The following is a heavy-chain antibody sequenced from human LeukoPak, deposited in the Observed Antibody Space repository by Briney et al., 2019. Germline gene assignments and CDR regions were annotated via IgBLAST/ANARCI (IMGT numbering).Heavy chain of an antibody. V-gene: IGHV1-69*05. D-gene: IGHD3-10*01. J-gene: IGHJ5*02. CDR2: IIPIFGTA. CDR1: GGTFSSYA. Sequence: GASVKVSCKASGGTFSSYAISWVRQAPGQGLEWMGGIIPIFGTANYAQKFQGRVTMTTDTSTGTAYMELRSLRYNDTAVYYCARVSIYGLGDAQLADPWGQGTLVTVSS. CDR3: ARVSIYGLGDAQLADP.